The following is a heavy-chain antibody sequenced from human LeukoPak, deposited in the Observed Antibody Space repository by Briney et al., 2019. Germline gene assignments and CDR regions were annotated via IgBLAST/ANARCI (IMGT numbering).Heavy chain of an antibody. J-gene: IGHJ4*02. V-gene: IGHV4-61*02. CDR1: GGSISSSSYY. Sequence: SETLSLTCTVSGGSISSSSYYWGWIRQPPGKGLEWIGRIYTSGSTNYNPSLKSRVTISVDTSKNQFSLKLSSVTAADTAVYYCAREFEGDGYVYWGQGTLVTVSS. CDR2: IYTSGST. D-gene: IGHD5-24*01. CDR3: AREFEGDGYVY.